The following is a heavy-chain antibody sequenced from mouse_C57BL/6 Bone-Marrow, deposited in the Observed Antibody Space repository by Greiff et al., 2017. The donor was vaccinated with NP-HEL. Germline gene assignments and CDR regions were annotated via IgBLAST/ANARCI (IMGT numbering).Heavy chain of an antibody. J-gene: IGHJ3*01. CDR2: ISYDGSN. V-gene: IGHV3-6*01. Sequence: EVKLVESGPGLVKPSQSLSLTCSVTGYSITSGYYWNWIRQFPGNKLEWMGYISYDGSNNYNPSLKNRISITRDTSKNQFFLKLNSVTTEDTATYYCARWLLAWFAYWGQGTLVTVSA. CDR1: GYSITSGYY. D-gene: IGHD2-3*01. CDR3: ARWLLAWFAY.